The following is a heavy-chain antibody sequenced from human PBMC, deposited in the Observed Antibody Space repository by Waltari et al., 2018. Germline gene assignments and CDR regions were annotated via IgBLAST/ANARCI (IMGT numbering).Heavy chain of an antibody. Sequence: QVHLVQSEADVRKPGAAVKVSCKVAGYTLPKLSIPSVRQTPGKGLEWRGGFDPDYGETTSARKFQGRVTMTEDTATDTAYMELSTLRSEDTAVYYCVTRIKTVVQGVIVIEGPPPNWFDPWGPGTQVTVSS. D-gene: IGHD3-10*01. J-gene: IGHJ5*02. CDR3: VTRIKTVVQGVIVIEGPPPNWFDP. CDR1: GYTLPKLS. CDR2: FDPDYGET. V-gene: IGHV1-24*01.